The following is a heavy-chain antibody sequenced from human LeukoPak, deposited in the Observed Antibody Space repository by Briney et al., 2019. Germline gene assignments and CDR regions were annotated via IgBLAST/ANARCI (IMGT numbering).Heavy chain of an antibody. V-gene: IGHV3-23*01. CDR3: AKDQYSSGWYFDY. D-gene: IGHD6-19*01. CDR1: ELMFSSYA. J-gene: IGHJ4*02. Sequence: GGSLRLSCAASELMFSSYATSWVRQAPGKGLEWVSGISDDSGSTYYADSVRGRFTISRDNSKNTLYLQMNSLRVEDTAIYYCAKDQYSSGWYFDYWGQGTLVTVSS. CDR2: ISDDSGST.